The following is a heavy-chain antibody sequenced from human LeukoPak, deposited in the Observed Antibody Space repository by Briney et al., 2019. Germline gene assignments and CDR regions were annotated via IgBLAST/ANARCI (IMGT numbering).Heavy chain of an antibody. Sequence: GGALRLSCAASGFTFSRYWMHWVRQAGGKGVVGVSRINSDGSSTSYADSVKGRFTISRDNAKNTLYLQMNSLRAEDTAVYYCARDREGYNVFWFDPWGQGTLVTVSS. D-gene: IGHD5-24*01. CDR1: GFTFSRYW. J-gene: IGHJ5*02. CDR3: ARDREGYNVFWFDP. CDR2: INSDGSST. V-gene: IGHV3-74*01.